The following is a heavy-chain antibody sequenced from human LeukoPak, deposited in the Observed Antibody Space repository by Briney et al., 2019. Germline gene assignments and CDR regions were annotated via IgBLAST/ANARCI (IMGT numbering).Heavy chain of an antibody. CDR1: GGSISSGGYY. V-gene: IGHV4-31*03. J-gene: IGHJ6*02. CDR3: ARVGWSGWDYYYYYGMDV. D-gene: IGHD3-3*01. CDR2: IYYSGST. Sequence: SETLSLTCTVSGGSISSGGYYWSWIRQHPGKGLEWIGYIYYSGSTYYNPSLKSRVTISVDTSKNLFSLKLSSVTAADTAVYYCARVGWSGWDYYYYYGMDVWGQGTTVTVSS.